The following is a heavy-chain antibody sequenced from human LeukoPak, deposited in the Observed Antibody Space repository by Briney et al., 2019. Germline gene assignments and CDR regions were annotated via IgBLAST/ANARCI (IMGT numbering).Heavy chain of an antibody. Sequence: LSLTCTVSGGSISSFYWSWIRQPPGKGLEWVAVISYDGSNKYYADSVKGRFTISRDNSKNTLYLQMNSLRAEDTAVYYCARRSGYHYYYYYYGMDVWGQGTTVTVSS. J-gene: IGHJ6*02. V-gene: IGHV3-30*03. CDR2: ISYDGSNK. D-gene: IGHD3-3*01. CDR1: GGSISSFY. CDR3: ARRSGYHYYYYYYGMDV.